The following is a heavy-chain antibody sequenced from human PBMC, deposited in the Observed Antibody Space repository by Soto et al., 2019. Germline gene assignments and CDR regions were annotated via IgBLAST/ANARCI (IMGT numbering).Heavy chain of an antibody. D-gene: IGHD3-10*01. J-gene: IGHJ5*02. CDR3: AHRIDYYGSESYPWWFDP. CDR1: GCSLSTSGVG. Sequence: QITLKESGPTLVKPTQTLTLTCTFSGCSLSTSGVGVGWIRQPPGKALEWLALIYWDDDKRYSPSLKSRLTITKDTSKNQLGLTMTNMDPVDTATYYCAHRIDYYGSESYPWWFDPWGQGTLVTVSS. V-gene: IGHV2-5*02. CDR2: IYWDDDK.